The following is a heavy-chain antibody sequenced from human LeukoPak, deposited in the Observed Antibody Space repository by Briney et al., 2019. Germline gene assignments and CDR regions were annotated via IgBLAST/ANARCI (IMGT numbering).Heavy chain of an antibody. D-gene: IGHD1-14*01. CDR2: IKSQTDGGTT. V-gene: IGHV3-15*05. J-gene: IGHJ5*02. CDR3: TAGGAS. Sequence: GGSLRLSCAVSGFTFSNAYMKWVRQAPGKGLEWVGRIKSQTDGGTTDLAAPVKARFTISRDDSKNMVFLQMNSLKIEDTGVYYCTAGGASWGQGTLVIVSS. CDR1: GFTFSNAY.